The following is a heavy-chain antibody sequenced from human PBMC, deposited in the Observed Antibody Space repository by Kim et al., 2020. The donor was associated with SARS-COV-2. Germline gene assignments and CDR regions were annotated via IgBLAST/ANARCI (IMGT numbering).Heavy chain of an antibody. CDR3: AKVPSSSDY. V-gene: IGHV3-23*01. Sequence: STYYADSVKDRFTISRDNAKTTLYLQMNSLRAEDTAVYYCAKVPSSSDYWGQGTLVTVSS. J-gene: IGHJ4*02. CDR2: ST. D-gene: IGHD2-15*01.